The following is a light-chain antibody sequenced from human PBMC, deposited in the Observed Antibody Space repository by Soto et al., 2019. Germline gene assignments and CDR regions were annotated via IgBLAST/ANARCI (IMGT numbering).Light chain of an antibody. CDR2: DAS. V-gene: IGKV1-5*01. CDR1: QRISSW. J-gene: IGKJ2*01. Sequence: DIQMTQSPSTLSASVGDRVTITCRASQRISSWLAWYQQKPGKAPKLLIYDASSLESGVQSRFSGSGSGTEFTLTISSLQPDDFATYYCQQYNSYSTFGQGTKLEIK. CDR3: QQYNSYST.